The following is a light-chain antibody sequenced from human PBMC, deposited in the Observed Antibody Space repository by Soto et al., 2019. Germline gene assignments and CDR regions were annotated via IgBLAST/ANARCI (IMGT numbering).Light chain of an antibody. J-gene: IGKJ4*01. Sequence: DIQMTQSPSSLSASVGDGVTITCRASQSISSYLNWYQQRPGKAPKLLIYAAFSLQSGVPSRFSGSGSGTDFTLSITSLHPEPVATYYCQQSYSTLLTFGGGTKVEIK. V-gene: IGKV1-39*01. CDR3: QQSYSTLLT. CDR1: QSISSY. CDR2: AAF.